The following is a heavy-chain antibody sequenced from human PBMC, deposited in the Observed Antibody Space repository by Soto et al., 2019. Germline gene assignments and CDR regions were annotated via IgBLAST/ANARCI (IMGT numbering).Heavy chain of an antibody. J-gene: IGHJ5*02. CDR1: GGSFSGYY. V-gene: IGHV4-34*01. CDR3: AREDTSGSYHNWFDP. CDR2: INHSGST. Sequence: QVQLQQWGAGLLKPSETLSLTCAVYGGSFSGYYWSWIRQPPGKGLEWIGEINHSGSTNYNPSLKSRVTISVDTSKNQFSLKLSFVTAADTAVYYCAREDTSGSYHNWFDPWGQGTLVTVSS. D-gene: IGHD1-26*01.